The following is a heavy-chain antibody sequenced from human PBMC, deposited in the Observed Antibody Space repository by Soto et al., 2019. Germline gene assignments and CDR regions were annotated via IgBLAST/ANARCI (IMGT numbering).Heavy chain of an antibody. CDR1: GSTFSSYG. J-gene: IGHJ6*02. CDR2: IWYDGSNK. V-gene: IGHV3-33*01. CDR3: ARDAYDSSGYTHYYYYGMDV. D-gene: IGHD3-22*01. Sequence: GGSLRLSCAASGSTFSSYGMHWVRQAPGKGLEWVAVIWYDGSNKYYADSVKGRFTISRDNSKNTLYLQMNSLRAEDTAVYYCARDAYDSSGYTHYYYYGMDVWGQGTTVTVSS.